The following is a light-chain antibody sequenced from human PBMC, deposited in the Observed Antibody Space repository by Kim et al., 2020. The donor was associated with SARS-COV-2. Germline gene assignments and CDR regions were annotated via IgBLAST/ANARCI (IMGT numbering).Light chain of an antibody. Sequence: SPGERATLSCRASQGVSTTLAWYQQKPGQAPRLLIYGASTRATGIPARFSGSGSGTEFTLTISSLQSEDFAVYYCQQYNNWPPLTFGGGTKVDIK. CDR2: GAS. V-gene: IGKV3-15*01. CDR1: QGVSTT. J-gene: IGKJ4*01. CDR3: QQYNNWPPLT.